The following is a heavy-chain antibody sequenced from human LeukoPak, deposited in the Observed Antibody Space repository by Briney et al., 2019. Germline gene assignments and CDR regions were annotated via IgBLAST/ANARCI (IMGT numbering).Heavy chain of an antibody. CDR1: GFTFSNYA. V-gene: IGHV3-23*01. J-gene: IGHJ6*03. CDR2: ISGSGDST. CDR3: TRAVADANSFYYYYYYMDV. Sequence: SGGSLRLSCAASGFTFSNYAMRWVRQAPGKGLEWVSGISGSGDSTYYADSVKGRFTISRDDSKNTAYLQMNSLKTEDTAVYYCTRAVADANSFYYYYYYMDVWGKGTTVTISS. D-gene: IGHD6-19*01.